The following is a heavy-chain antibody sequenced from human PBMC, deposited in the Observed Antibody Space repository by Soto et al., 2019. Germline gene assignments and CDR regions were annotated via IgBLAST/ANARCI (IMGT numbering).Heavy chain of an antibody. D-gene: IGHD3-10*01. CDR2: ISWNSAYI. Sequence: GGSLRLSCAASGFTFDDYAMHWVRQAPGKGLEWVSSISWNSAYIGFADSVRGRFTISRDNAKNSLYLQMNSLRADDTALYYCAKDIKRGDYYYYYYMDVWGKGTTVTVSS. CDR3: AKDIKRGDYYYYYYMDV. CDR1: GFTFDDYA. V-gene: IGHV3-9*01. J-gene: IGHJ6*03.